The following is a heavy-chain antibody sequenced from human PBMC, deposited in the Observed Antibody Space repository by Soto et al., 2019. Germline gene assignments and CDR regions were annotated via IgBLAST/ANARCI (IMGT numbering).Heavy chain of an antibody. Sequence: GGSLRLSCAASGFTFSTSWMHWVRQAAGKGLVWVSRINSDARATNYADTVKGRFTISRDNAKNTLYLQMNSLRAEDTAVYYCAKGAGDIVVVPAAMSAFDIWGQGTMVTVSS. V-gene: IGHV3-74*01. D-gene: IGHD2-2*01. J-gene: IGHJ3*02. CDR1: GFTFSTSW. CDR3: AKGAGDIVVVPAAMSAFDI. CDR2: INSDARAT.